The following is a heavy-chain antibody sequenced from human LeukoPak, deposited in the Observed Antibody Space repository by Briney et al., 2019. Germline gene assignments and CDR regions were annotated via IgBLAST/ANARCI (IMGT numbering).Heavy chain of an antibody. V-gene: IGHV3-23*01. CDR2: ISGSGGST. Sequence: GGSLRLSCAASGFTLSNHWMTWVRQVPGRGLEWVSAISGSGGSTYYADSVKGRFTISRDNSKNTLYLQMNSLRAEDTAVYYCAKSQQWLSYFDYWGQGTLVTVSS. D-gene: IGHD6-19*01. J-gene: IGHJ4*02. CDR3: AKSQQWLSYFDY. CDR1: GFTLSNHW.